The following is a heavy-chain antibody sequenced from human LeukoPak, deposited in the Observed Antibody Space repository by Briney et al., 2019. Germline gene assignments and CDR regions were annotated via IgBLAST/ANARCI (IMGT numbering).Heavy chain of an antibody. Sequence: PGGSLRLSCAASGFTFSNAWMSWVRQAPGKGLVWVSRINSDGSSTSYADSVKGRFTISRDNAKNTLYLQMNSLRAEDTAVYYCARDSGYDDDAFDIWGQGTMVTVSS. CDR3: ARDSGYDDDAFDI. CDR2: INSDGSST. CDR1: GFTFSNAW. D-gene: IGHD5-12*01. V-gene: IGHV3-74*01. J-gene: IGHJ3*02.